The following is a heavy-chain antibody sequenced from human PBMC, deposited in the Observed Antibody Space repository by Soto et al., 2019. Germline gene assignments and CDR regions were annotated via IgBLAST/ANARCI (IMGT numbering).Heavy chain of an antibody. Sequence: ASVKVSCKASGYTFTSYGLNWVRRAPGQGLEWMGRIASHDGSTVSAQSFQGRLTLTRDTFTNTAYLELGALTSDDTGLYFCWRNDGDDSTNFWGQGTLVTVS. CDR2: IASHDGST. CDR1: GYTFTSYG. J-gene: IGHJ4*02. CDR3: WRNDGDDSTNF. D-gene: IGHD3-22*01. V-gene: IGHV1-18*04.